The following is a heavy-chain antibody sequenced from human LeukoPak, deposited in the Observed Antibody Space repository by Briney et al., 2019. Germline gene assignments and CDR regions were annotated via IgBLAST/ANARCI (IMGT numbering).Heavy chain of an antibody. CDR1: GGSISSYY. Sequence: SETLSLTCTVSGGSISSYYWSWIRQPAGKGLEWIGRIYTSGSTNYNPSLKSRVTMSIDTSKNQFSLELTSVTAADTAVYYCARGAYYDILTGYYSPEDYWGQGTLVTVSS. CDR3: ARGAYYDILTGYYSPEDY. D-gene: IGHD3-9*01. J-gene: IGHJ4*02. V-gene: IGHV4-4*07. CDR2: IYTSGST.